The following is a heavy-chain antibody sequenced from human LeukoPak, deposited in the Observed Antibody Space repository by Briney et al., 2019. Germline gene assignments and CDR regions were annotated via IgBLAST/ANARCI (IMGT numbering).Heavy chain of an antibody. CDR2: IYYTGDT. J-gene: IGHJ5*02. D-gene: IGHD4-11*01. Sequence: SGTLSLTCAVSGGSITSSNWWSWVRQPPGKGLEWIGEIYYTGDTNYNPSLKSRVTISVDKSNNQFSLNLSSVTAADTAVYYCAKSNAWDWFDPWGQGTLVTVSS. CDR3: AKSNAWDWFDP. CDR1: GGSITSSNW. V-gene: IGHV4-4*02.